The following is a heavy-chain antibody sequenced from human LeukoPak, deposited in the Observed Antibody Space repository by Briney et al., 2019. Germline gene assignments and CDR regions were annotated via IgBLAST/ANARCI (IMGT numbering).Heavy chain of an antibody. Sequence: GGSLRLSCAASGFTFSSYNMHWVRQAPGKGLEWVSSISSSSNYIYYADSVKGRFTISRDNSKNTLYLQMNSLRAEDTAVYYCARGAHLYDILTGYYFDYWGQGTLVTVSS. D-gene: IGHD3-9*01. J-gene: IGHJ4*02. CDR2: ISSSSNYI. CDR3: ARGAHLYDILTGYYFDY. V-gene: IGHV3-21*01. CDR1: GFTFSSYN.